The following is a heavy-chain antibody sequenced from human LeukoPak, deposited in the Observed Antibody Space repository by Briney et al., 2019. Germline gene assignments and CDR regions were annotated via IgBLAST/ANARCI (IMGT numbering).Heavy chain of an antibody. CDR3: ARSHYDFWSGSLNWFDP. Sequence: GASVKVSCKASGYTFTSYYMHWVRQAPGQGLEWMGIINLSGGSTSYAQKFQGRVTMTRDTSTSTVYMGLSSLRSEDTAVYYCARSHYDFWSGSLNWFDPWGRGTLVTVSS. J-gene: IGHJ5*02. CDR2: INLSGGST. CDR1: GYTFTSYY. D-gene: IGHD3-3*01. V-gene: IGHV1-46*01.